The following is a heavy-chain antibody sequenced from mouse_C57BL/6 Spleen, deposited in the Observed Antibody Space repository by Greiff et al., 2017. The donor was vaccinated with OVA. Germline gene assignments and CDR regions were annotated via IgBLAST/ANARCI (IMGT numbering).Heavy chain of an antibody. CDR3: ARDRGNYYGSSFSFAY. Sequence: EVMLVESGGGLVKPGGSLKLSCAASGFTFSSYAMSWVRQTPEKRLEWVATISDGGSYTYYPDNVKGRFTISRDNAKNNLYLQMSHLKSEDTAMYYCARDRGNYYGSSFSFAYWGQGTLVTVSA. CDR2: ISDGGSYT. V-gene: IGHV5-4*01. CDR1: GFTFSSYA. J-gene: IGHJ3*01. D-gene: IGHD1-1*01.